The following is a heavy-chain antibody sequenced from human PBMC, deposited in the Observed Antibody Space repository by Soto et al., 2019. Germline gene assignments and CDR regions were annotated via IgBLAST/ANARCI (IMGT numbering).Heavy chain of an antibody. J-gene: IGHJ4*02. V-gene: IGHV3-23*01. Sequence: VQLLESGGGLVQPVGSLRLSCAAFGFTFSNYAMSWVRQAPGKGLEWASSITCSGDYTYYADSVKGRFTISRGNSQYKQHQPINCLRANATAVYYCTKARYYDTTGYLHFYGYWAQGTLVTVAA. CDR2: ITCSGDYT. CDR3: TKARYYDTTGYLHFYGY. D-gene: IGHD3-22*01. CDR1: GFTFSNYA.